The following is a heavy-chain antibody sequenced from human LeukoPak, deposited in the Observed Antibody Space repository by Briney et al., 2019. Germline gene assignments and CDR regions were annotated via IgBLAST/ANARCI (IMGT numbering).Heavy chain of an antibody. Sequence: GGSLRLSCAASGFTFDDYGMSWVRQAPGKGLEWVSGINWNGGSTGYADSVKGRFTISRDNAKNSLYLQMNSLRAEDTALYHCARYLYGAYCGGDCYSYYYGMDVWGQGTTVTVSS. CDR3: ARYLYGAYCGGDCYSYYYGMDV. J-gene: IGHJ6*02. V-gene: IGHV3-20*01. CDR1: GFTFDDYG. D-gene: IGHD2-21*02. CDR2: INWNGGST.